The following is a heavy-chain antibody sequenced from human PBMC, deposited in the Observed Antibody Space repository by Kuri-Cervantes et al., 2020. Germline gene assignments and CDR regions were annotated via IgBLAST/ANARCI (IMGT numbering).Heavy chain of an antibody. V-gene: IGHV1-2*02. CDR2: INPRSGGT. J-gene: IGHJ4*02. Sequence: ASVKVSCKASGYTFSGYYIHWVRQAPGQGLEWMGWINPRSGGTDYNQRFQGRVTMTRDTSISTAYMDLKSLRADDTAVYYCVKDKQSGTYLTIAGAWGQGTLVTVSS. CDR1: GYTFSGYY. D-gene: IGHD1-26*01. CDR3: VKDKQSGTYLTIAGA.